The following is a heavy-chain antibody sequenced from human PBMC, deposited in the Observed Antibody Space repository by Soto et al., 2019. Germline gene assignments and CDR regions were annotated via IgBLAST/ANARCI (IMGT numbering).Heavy chain of an antibody. Sequence: ASVKVSCKVSGYTLTELSMHWVRQAPGKGLEWMGGFDPEDGETIYAQKFQGRVTMTEDTSTDTAYMELSSLRSEDTAVYYCALLKGHRGEVVGIAAAGPLDYWGQGTLVTVSS. CDR1: GYTLTELS. J-gene: IGHJ4*02. CDR3: ALLKGHRGEVVGIAAAGPLDY. D-gene: IGHD6-13*01. CDR2: FDPEDGET. V-gene: IGHV1-24*01.